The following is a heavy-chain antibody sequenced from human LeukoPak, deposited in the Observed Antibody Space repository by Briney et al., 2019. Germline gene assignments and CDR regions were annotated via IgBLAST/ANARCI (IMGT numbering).Heavy chain of an antibody. D-gene: IGHD1-26*01. Sequence: GGSLRLSCTASGFSFGDYAMSWVRQAPGKGLEWVSFIGSKAYGGTTEYAASVKGRFTISRDDSKSIAYLQMNSLKAEDTAVYYCSREWRIVGGSYFDYWGQGTLVTVSA. CDR2: IGSKAYGGTT. V-gene: IGHV3-49*04. J-gene: IGHJ4*02. CDR1: GFSFGDYA. CDR3: SREWRIVGGSYFDY.